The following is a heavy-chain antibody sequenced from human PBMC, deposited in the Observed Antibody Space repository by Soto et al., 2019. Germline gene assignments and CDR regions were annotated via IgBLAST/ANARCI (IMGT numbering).Heavy chain of an antibody. D-gene: IGHD6-19*01. V-gene: IGHV1-18*01. J-gene: IGHJ4*02. CDR2: ISGHNGHT. Sequence: QVQLVQSGAEVKKPGASVKVSCKTSGYNFTTYGVSWVRQAPGQGLEWMGWISGHNGHTNYAQTFQVRVTITTDTSTTTAYMELRSMRSDDTAVYYCARYQPYSTGYYYFDHWGQGTLAIVTS. CDR1: GYNFTTYG. CDR3: ARYQPYSTGYYYFDH.